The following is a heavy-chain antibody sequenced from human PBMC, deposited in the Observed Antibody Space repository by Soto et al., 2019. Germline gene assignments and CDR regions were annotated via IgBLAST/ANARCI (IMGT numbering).Heavy chain of an antibody. V-gene: IGHV4-38-2*01. D-gene: IGHD2-2*01. CDR1: GYSISSGYY. CDR3: ASAYRPDIVVVPAANGMDV. CDR2: IYHSGST. Sequence: PSETLSLTWAVSGYSISSGYYWGWIRQPPGKGLEWIGSIYHSGSTYYNPSLKSRVTISLYTSNNQFSLKLSSVTAADTAVYYCASAYRPDIVVVPAANGMDVWGQGTTVTV. J-gene: IGHJ6*02.